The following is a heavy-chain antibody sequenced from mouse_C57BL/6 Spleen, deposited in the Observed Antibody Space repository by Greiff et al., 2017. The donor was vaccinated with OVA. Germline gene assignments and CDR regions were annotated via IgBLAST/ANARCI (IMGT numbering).Heavy chain of an antibody. J-gene: IGHJ2*01. CDR2: LYPGSGST. CDR1: GYTFTSYW. D-gene: IGHD2-1*01. CDR3: ARKGSTRNY. V-gene: IGHV1-55*01. Sequence: QVQLQQPGAELVKPGASVKMSCKASGYTFTSYWITWVKQRPGQGLEWIGDLYPGSGSTNYNEKFKSKATLTVDTSSSTAYMQLSSLTSEDAAVYYCARKGSTRNYWGQGTTLTVSS.